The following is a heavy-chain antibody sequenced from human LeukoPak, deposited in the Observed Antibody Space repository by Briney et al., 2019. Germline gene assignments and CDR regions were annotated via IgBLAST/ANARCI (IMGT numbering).Heavy chain of an antibody. Sequence: GGSLRLSCAASGFTVSSNYMSWVRQAPGKGLEWVSVIYSGGSTYYADSVKGRFTISRDNSKNTLYLQMNSLRAEDTAVYYCAKVGRAAAGPPIWGQGTMVTVSS. V-gene: IGHV3-66*01. CDR3: AKVGRAAAGPPI. CDR2: IYSGGST. D-gene: IGHD6-13*01. J-gene: IGHJ3*02. CDR1: GFTVSSNY.